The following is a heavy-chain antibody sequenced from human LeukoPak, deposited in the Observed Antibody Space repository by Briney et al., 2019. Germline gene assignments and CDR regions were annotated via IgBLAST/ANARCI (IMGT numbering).Heavy chain of an antibody. Sequence: PGGSLRLSCAVSGLTFSRCAMSWVRQAPGKGLEWVSAISESGSGTYYADSVKGRFTISRDNSKDTLSLQMNSLRAEDTAVYYCAKDIAQGYTFGSIEQDYWGQGTLVTVSS. CDR3: AKDIAQGYTFGSIEQDY. J-gene: IGHJ4*02. CDR1: GLTFSRCA. CDR2: ISESGSGT. V-gene: IGHV3-23*01. D-gene: IGHD5-18*01.